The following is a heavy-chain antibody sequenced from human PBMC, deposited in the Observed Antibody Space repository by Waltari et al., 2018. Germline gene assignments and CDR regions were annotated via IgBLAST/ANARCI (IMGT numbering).Heavy chain of an antibody. CDR1: GFPLSNYW. V-gene: IGHV3-7*03. CDR2: INKDVTET. J-gene: IGHJ4*02. CDR3: IRDYGSPY. Sequence: EAQQVESGGDLVQPGGSLRLSCVVSGFPLSNYWMSWVRQAPGKGLEWVANINKDVTETYYVDSVRGRFTISKDDAKNSVYLQMNSLKVEDTAVYYCIRDYGSPYWGQGTLVTVSS. D-gene: IGHD6-19*01.